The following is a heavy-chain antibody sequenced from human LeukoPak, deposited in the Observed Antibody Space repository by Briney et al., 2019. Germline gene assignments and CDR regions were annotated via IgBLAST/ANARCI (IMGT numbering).Heavy chain of an antibody. Sequence: GGSLRLSCAASGFTFSSYWMSWVRQAPGKGLEWVANIKQDGSEKYYVDSVKGRFTIPRDNAKNSLYLQMNSLRAEDTAVYYCARGPPHYGDYVSFDYWGQGTLVTVSS. V-gene: IGHV3-7*01. CDR2: IKQDGSEK. D-gene: IGHD4-17*01. CDR3: ARGPPHYGDYVSFDY. CDR1: GFTFSSYW. J-gene: IGHJ4*02.